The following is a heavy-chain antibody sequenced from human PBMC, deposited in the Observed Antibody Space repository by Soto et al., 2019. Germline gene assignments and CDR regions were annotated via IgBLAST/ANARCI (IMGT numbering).Heavy chain of an antibody. CDR1: GYSFAGNW. CDR3: ARQIYDSDTGPNFQYYFDS. V-gene: IGHV5-10-1*01. CDR2: IDPSDSQT. J-gene: IGHJ4*02. Sequence: GESLKISCKASGYSFAGNWITWVRRKPFKGLEWMGRIDPSDSQTYYSPSFRGHVTISVTKSITTVFLQWSSLRASDTAMYYCARQIYDSDTGPNFQYYFDSWGQGTPVTV. D-gene: IGHD3-22*01.